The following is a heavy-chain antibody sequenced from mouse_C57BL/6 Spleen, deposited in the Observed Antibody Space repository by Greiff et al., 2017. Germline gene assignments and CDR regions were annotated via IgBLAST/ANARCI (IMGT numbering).Heavy chain of an antibody. Sequence: EVKLVESGEGLVKPGGSLKLSCAASGFTFSSYAMSWVRQTPEKRLEWVAYISSGGDYIYYADTVKGRFTIARDNARNTLYLQMSSLKSEDTAMYYCTREGYYGSSGGFAYWGQGTLVTVSA. CDR3: TREGYYGSSGGFAY. V-gene: IGHV5-9-1*02. CDR1: GFTFSSYA. J-gene: IGHJ3*01. D-gene: IGHD1-1*01. CDR2: ISSGGDYI.